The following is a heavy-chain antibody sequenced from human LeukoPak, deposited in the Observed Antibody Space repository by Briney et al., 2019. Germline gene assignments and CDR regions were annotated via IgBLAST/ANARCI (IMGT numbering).Heavy chain of an antibody. Sequence: ASVKVSCKASGYTFTGYYMLWVRQAPGQGLEWMGWISAYNGNTNYAQKLQGRVTMTTDTSTSTAYMELRSLRSDDTAVYYCARVPPGSFDYWGQGTLVTVSS. D-gene: IGHD1-14*01. CDR3: ARVPPGSFDY. CDR2: ISAYNGNT. V-gene: IGHV1-18*04. CDR1: GYTFTGYY. J-gene: IGHJ4*02.